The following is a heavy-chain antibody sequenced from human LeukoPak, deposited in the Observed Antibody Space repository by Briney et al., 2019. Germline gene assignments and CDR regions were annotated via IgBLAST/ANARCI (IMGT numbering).Heavy chain of an antibody. D-gene: IGHD3-22*01. Sequence: GGSLRLSCAASGFTVFNYWMSWVRQAPGKGLEWVANINLDGSQKYYVDSLKGRFTISRDNAKNSLYLQMNSLRAEDTAVYYCARSSHNAYFYDTMNSSFDCWGQGTLVTVSS. J-gene: IGHJ4*02. CDR2: INLDGSQK. CDR1: GFTVFNYW. CDR3: ARSSHNAYFYDTMNSSFDC. V-gene: IGHV3-7*01.